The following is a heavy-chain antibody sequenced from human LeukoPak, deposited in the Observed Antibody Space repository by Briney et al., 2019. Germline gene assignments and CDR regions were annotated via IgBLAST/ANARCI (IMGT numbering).Heavy chain of an antibody. CDR2: IYPGDSDT. CDR3: ATRSDSGYEYFDN. V-gene: IGHV5-51*01. Sequence: GESLKISCMGSGYSFTSHWIGRVRQMPGKGLEWMGIIYPGDSDTRYNPSFQSQVTISADKSISIAYLQWSSLKASDTAMYYCATRSDSGYEYFDNWGQGTLVTVSA. CDR1: GYSFTSHW. D-gene: IGHD5-12*01. J-gene: IGHJ4*02.